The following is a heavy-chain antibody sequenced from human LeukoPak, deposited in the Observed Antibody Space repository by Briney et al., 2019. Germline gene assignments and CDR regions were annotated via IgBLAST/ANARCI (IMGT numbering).Heavy chain of an antibody. CDR2: IYTSGST. Sequence: SETLSLTCTVSGGSISSSSYYWGWIRQPPGKGLEWIGRIYTSGSTSYSPSLKSRVTISLDTSKNQFSLRLSSVTAADTAVYYCARGGELLNYLGQGTLVTVSS. CDR1: GGSISSSSYY. V-gene: IGHV4-39*07. CDR3: ARGGELLNY. D-gene: IGHD1-7*01. J-gene: IGHJ4*02.